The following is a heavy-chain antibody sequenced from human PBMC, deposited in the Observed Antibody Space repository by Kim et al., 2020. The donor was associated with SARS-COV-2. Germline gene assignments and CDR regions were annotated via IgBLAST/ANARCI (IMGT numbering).Heavy chain of an antibody. V-gene: IGHV3-11*06. Sequence: SVKGPLTISRDNAKNSLYLQRNSLRDEDTAVYYCAREDTGIAAADNWFDPWGQGTLVTVSS. CDR3: AREDTGIAAADNWFDP. D-gene: IGHD6-13*01. J-gene: IGHJ5*02.